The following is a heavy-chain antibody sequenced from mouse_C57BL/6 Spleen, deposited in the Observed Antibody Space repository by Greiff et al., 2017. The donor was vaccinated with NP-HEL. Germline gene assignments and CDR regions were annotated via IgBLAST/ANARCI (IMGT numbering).Heavy chain of an antibody. J-gene: IGHJ3*01. CDR2: IDPENGDT. D-gene: IGHD4-1*01. CDR1: GFNIKDDY. Sequence: DVKLQESGAELVRPGASVKLSCTASGFNIKDDYMHWVKQRPEQGLEWIGWIDPENGDTEYASKFQGKATITADTSSNTAYLQLSSLTSEDTAVYYCTTDWDGLAWFAYWGQGTLVTVSA. CDR3: TTDWDGLAWFAY. V-gene: IGHV14-4*01.